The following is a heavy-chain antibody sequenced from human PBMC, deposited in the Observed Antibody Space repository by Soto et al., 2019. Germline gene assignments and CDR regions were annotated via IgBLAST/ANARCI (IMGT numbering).Heavy chain of an antibody. D-gene: IGHD3-22*01. J-gene: IGHJ5*02. CDR1: GGSISSGAYS. CDR3: ARDNSGCSDSDCYLSGWFDP. Sequence: QLQLRESGAGLVKPSETLSLTCTVSGGSISSGAYSWAWIRQSPGRGLEWLGCMYQSGSTYYSPSLGSRVTISIDRSKNQMSLSLRSVSAADTAVYFCARDNSGCSDSDCYLSGWFDPWGQGTLVTVSS. CDR2: MYQSGST. V-gene: IGHV4-30-2*06.